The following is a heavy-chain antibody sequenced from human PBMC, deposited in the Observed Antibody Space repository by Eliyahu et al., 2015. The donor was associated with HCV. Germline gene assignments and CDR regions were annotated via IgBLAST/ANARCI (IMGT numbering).Heavy chain of an antibody. CDR1: XFXXXSXG. Sequence: QVQLVESXGGVXQPGRSLRLSCXASXFXXXSXGXHWVRQAPGKGLEWVAVTSYDGSNKYYADSVKGRFTISRDNSKNTLYLQMNSLRAEDTAVYYCAKGGYCSSTSCYFDYWGQGTLVTVSS. CDR2: TSYDGSNK. J-gene: IGHJ4*02. V-gene: IGHV3-30*18. CDR3: AKGGYCSSTSCYFDY. D-gene: IGHD2-2*01.